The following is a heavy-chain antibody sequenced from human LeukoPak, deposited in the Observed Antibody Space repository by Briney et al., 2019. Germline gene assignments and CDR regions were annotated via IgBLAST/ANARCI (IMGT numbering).Heavy chain of an antibody. Sequence: KPGGSLRLSCAASGFTFSDHYMSWIRQAPGKGLEWDSYISCNGDTIKYADSVKGRFTISRDNAKNSLYLQMNSLRVEDTAVYYCAREVRASFDPWGQGTLVTVSS. CDR1: GFTFSDHY. CDR2: ISCNGDTI. J-gene: IGHJ5*02. CDR3: AREVRASFDP. V-gene: IGHV3-11*04.